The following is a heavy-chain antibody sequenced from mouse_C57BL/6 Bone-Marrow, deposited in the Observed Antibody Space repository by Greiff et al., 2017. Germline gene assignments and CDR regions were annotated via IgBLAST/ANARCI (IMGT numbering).Heavy chain of an antibody. CDR2: IYPRSGNT. D-gene: IGHD2-4*01. CDR1: GYTFTSYG. CDR3: ARRDYDYDGWYFDV. Sequence: QVQLKESGAELARPGASVKLSCKASGYTFTSYGISWVKQRTGQGLEWIGEIYPRSGNTYYNEKFKGKATLTADKSSSTAYMELRSLTSEDSAVYFGARRDYDYDGWYFDVWGTGTTVTGSS. J-gene: IGHJ1*03. V-gene: IGHV1-81*01.